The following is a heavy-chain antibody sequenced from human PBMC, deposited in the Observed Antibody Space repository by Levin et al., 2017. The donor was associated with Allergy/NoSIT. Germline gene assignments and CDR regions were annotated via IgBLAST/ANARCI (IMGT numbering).Heavy chain of an antibody. CDR1: GYTFTSYG. CDR2: ISAYNGNT. J-gene: IGHJ3*02. D-gene: IGHD6-13*01. V-gene: IGHV1-18*01. Sequence: PGGSLRLSCKASGYTFTSYGISWVRQAPGQGLEWMGWISAYNGNTNYAQKLQGRVTMTTDTSTSTAYMELRSLRSDDTAVYYCARVGVYEQQLIGAFDIWGQGTMVTVSS. CDR3: ARVGVYEQQLIGAFDI.